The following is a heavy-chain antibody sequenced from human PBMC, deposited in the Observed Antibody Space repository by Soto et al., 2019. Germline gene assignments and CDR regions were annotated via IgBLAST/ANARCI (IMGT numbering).Heavy chain of an antibody. J-gene: IGHJ4*02. V-gene: IGHV3-30*03. D-gene: IGHD5-18*01. CDR3: VSDRGYGHASVPYS. CDR1: GFTFTSYG. Sequence: QAHLVESGGGVVQPGRSLRLSCAASGFTFTSYGMHWVRQAPGTRLEWVAVISYDGGLQHYADSVKGRFTISGDNSKNMVLLQMNSLRAEDTAVYYCVSDRGYGHASVPYSWGQGTLVSVSS. CDR2: ISYDGGLQ.